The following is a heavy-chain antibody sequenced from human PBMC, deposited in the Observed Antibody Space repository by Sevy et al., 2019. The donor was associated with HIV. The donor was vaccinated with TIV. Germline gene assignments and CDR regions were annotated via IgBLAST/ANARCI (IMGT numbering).Heavy chain of an antibody. CDR3: AKDRCSGGSCYCDY. V-gene: IGHV3-23*01. CDR1: GFTFSSYA. Sequence: GGSLRLSCAASGFTFSSYAMSWVRQAPGKGLEWVSAISGSGGSTYYADSVKGRFTISRDNSKNTLYLQMNSLRTEDTAVYYCAKDRCSGGSCYCDYWGQGTLVTVSS. J-gene: IGHJ4*02. D-gene: IGHD2-15*01. CDR2: ISGSGGST.